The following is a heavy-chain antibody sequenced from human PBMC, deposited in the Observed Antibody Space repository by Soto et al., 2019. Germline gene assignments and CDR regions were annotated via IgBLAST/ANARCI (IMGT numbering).Heavy chain of an antibody. D-gene: IGHD2-15*01. V-gene: IGHV1-46*01. CDR1: GYTFTSYY. CDR2: INPSGGST. J-gene: IGHJ6*02. CDR3: ARRCSGCSCYSENYYYGMDV. Sequence: GASVKVSCKASGYTFTSYYMHWVRQAPGQGLEWMGIINPSGGSTSYAQKFQGRVTMTRDTSTSTVYMELSSLRSGDTAVYYCARRCSGCSCYSENYYYGMDVWGQGTTVTVSS.